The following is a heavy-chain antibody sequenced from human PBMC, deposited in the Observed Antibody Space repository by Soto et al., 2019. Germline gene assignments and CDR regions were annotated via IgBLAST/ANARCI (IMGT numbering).Heavy chain of an antibody. CDR2: ISAYNGNT. CDR3: ARDRGGPLPFTMAQFPNWFDP. CDR1: GYTFTSYG. V-gene: IGHV1-18*01. Sequence: GASVKVSCKASGYTFTSYGISWVRQAPGQGLEWMGWISAYNGNTNYAQKLQGRVTMTTDTSTSTAYMELRSLRSDDTAVYYCARDRGGPLPFTMAQFPNWFDPWGQGTLVTVSS. D-gene: IGHD3-10*01. J-gene: IGHJ5*02.